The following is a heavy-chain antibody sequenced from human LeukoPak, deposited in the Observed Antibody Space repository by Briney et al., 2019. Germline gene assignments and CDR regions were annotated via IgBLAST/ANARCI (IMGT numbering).Heavy chain of an antibody. J-gene: IGHJ6*03. Sequence: EASVKVSCKTSKNMFTGHFMHWVRQAPGQGLEWIGWINPNSGGTLFARRFQGRVTMTRDTSIGATYMELSRLTSDDTALYYCAAQCNDDFCYKRDYMDVWSKGTMVIVSS. CDR3: AAQCNDDFCYKRDYMDV. CDR2: INPNSGGT. CDR1: KNMFTGHF. D-gene: IGHD2-2*02. V-gene: IGHV1-2*02.